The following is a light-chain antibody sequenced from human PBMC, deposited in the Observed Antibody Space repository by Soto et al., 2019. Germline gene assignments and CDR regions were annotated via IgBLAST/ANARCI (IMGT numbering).Light chain of an antibody. Sequence: EIVLTQSPATLSLSPGERATLSCRASQSVSSYLAWYQQKPDQAHRLLIDDASNRATGIPARFSGSGSGTDFTLTISSLDPEDFAFYYCQQRSNWPPTFGPGTKVDIK. CDR2: DAS. CDR3: QQRSNWPPT. J-gene: IGKJ3*01. V-gene: IGKV3-11*01. CDR1: QSVSSY.